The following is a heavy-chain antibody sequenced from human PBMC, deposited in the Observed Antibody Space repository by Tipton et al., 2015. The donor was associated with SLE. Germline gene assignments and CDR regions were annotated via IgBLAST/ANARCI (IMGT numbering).Heavy chain of an antibody. CDR3: VALGGYCSGGSCYQGSYYYGMDV. Sequence: QSGPEVKKPGSSVKVSCKASGGTFSSYTISWVRQAPGQGLEWMGRIIPILGIANYAQKFQGRVTITADKSTSTAYMELSSLRSEDTAVYYCVALGGYCSGGSCYQGSYYYGMDVWGQGTTVTVSS. J-gene: IGHJ6*02. D-gene: IGHD2-15*01. V-gene: IGHV1-69*02. CDR1: GGTFSSYT. CDR2: IIPILGIA.